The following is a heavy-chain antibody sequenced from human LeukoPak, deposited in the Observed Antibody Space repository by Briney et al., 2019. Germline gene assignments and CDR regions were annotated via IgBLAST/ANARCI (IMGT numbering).Heavy chain of an antibody. D-gene: IGHD3-10*01. CDR3: ARDGAMVRGVPVYGMDV. CDR2: IYYSGST. V-gene: IGHV4-59*01. J-gene: IGHJ6*02. Sequence: SETLSLTCTVSGGSISSYYWSWFRQPPGKGLEWIGYIYYSGSTNYNPSLKSRVTISVDTSKNQFSLKLSSVTAADTAVYYCARDGAMVRGVPVYGMDVWGQGTTVTVSS. CDR1: GGSISSYY.